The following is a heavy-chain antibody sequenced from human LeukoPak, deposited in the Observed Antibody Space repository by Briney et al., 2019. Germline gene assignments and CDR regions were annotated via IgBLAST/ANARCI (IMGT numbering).Heavy chain of an antibody. CDR3: ARALRNYMGVNWLDP. CDR1: GDSVSNNSAA. CDR2: TYYKSKWYH. V-gene: IGHV6-1*01. Sequence: SQTLSLTCVISGDSVSNNSAAWNWIRQSPSRGLEWLGRTYYKSKWYHDYAVFVKGRLTINADTSKNQFSLRLDSVSLDDTSIYYCARALRNYMGVNWLDPWGPGTLVTVSS. D-gene: IGHD3-16*01. J-gene: IGHJ5*02.